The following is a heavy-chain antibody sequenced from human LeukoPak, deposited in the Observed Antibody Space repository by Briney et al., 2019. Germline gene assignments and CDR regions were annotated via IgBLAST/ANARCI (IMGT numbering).Heavy chain of an antibody. CDR3: ARDIAVAAHFDY. J-gene: IGHJ4*02. V-gene: IGHV3-11*05. CDR1: GFTFSDYY. Sequence: GGSLRLSCAASSGFTFSDYYMSWIRQAPGKGLEWVSHISSSSSYTMYADSVKGRFTISRDNAKNSLYLQMNSLRVEDTAVYYCARDIAVAAHFDYWGQGTLVTVSP. CDR2: ISSSSSYT. D-gene: IGHD6-19*01.